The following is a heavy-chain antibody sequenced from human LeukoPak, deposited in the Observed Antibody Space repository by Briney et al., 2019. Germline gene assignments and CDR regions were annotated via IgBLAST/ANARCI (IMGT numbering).Heavy chain of an antibody. J-gene: IGHJ6*02. CDR3: ARGRLKGLDV. Sequence: PSETLSLTCTVSGGSISSYYWSWIRQPPGKGLEWIGYIYYSGSTNYNPSLKSRVTISVDTSKNQFSLKLRSGTAADTAVYYCARGRLKGLDVWGQGTTVTVSS. D-gene: IGHD2-21*01. CDR2: IYYSGST. V-gene: IGHV4-59*01. CDR1: GGSISSYY.